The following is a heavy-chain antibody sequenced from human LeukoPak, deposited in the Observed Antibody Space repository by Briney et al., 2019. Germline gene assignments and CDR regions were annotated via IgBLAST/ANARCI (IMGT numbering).Heavy chain of an antibody. Sequence: ASVKVSCKASGYTFTSYGISWVRQAPGQGLEWMGWISAYNGDTDYVQRLQGRVTVTTDTSTNTAYMELRSLRSDDTAVYYCARDSKFYYDTSRWRPPDDLWGQGTLVTVSS. D-gene: IGHD3-22*01. CDR2: ISAYNGDT. V-gene: IGHV1-18*01. CDR3: ARDSKFYYDTSRWRPPDDL. CDR1: GYTFTSYG. J-gene: IGHJ5*02.